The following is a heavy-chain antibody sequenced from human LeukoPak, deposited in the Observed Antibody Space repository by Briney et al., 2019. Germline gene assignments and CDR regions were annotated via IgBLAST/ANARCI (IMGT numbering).Heavy chain of an antibody. CDR2: INPDGSTT. D-gene: IGHD3-10*01. CDR1: GFTFSSFW. CDR3: ARVPYYYGSGSYPPDY. J-gene: IGHJ4*02. V-gene: IGHV3-74*01. Sequence: GGSLRLSCAASGFTFSSFWMHWVRQVPGKGLVWVSRINPDGSTTTYADSVKGRFTISRDNAKNTLYLQMNSLRAEDTAVYYCARVPYYYGSGSYPPDYWGQGTLVTVSS.